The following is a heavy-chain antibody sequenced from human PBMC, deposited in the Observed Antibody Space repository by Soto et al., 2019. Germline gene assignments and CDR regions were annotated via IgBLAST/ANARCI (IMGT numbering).Heavy chain of an antibody. CDR3: MTRAVIYSRGH. CDR1: GFTFSNDW. V-gene: IGHV3-15*01. Sequence: EVQLVESGGGLAKPGGSLRLSCAASGFTFSNDWMNWVRQAPGKGLEWVARIKTVTDGGTTDYAAPVKGRFFISRDDSKSTLYLQMNSLKTEDTAIYYCMTRAVIYSRGHWGQGTLVTVAS. CDR2: IKTVTDGGTT. D-gene: IGHD6-25*01. J-gene: IGHJ4*02.